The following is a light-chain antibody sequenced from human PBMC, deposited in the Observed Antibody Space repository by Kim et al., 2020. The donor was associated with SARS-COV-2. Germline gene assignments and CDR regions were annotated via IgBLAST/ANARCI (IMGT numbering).Light chain of an antibody. CDR3: QQYHNYPWT. CDR2: AAS. V-gene: IGKV1-16*02. J-gene: IGKJ1*01. CDR1: QDIRNH. Sequence: DTQMTQSPSSLSASVGDRVTITCRASQDIRNHLAWFQQKAGKGPRSLIYAASNLQSGVPSKFTGSGSGTDFTLTISSLEPEDLATYYCQQYHNYPWTFGQGTKVDIK.